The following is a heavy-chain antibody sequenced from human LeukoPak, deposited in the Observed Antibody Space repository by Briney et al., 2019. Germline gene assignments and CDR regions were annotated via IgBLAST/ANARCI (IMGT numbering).Heavy chain of an antibody. CDR1: GFTFNVYS. J-gene: IGHJ4*02. V-gene: IGHV3-48*01. CDR2: ITKNSNDI. D-gene: IGHD3-22*01. CDR3: AKILLDTTGYYYAGSDY. Sequence: PGGSLRLSCAASGFTFNVYSMSWVRQAPGKGLEWVSYITKNSNDIYYADSVKGRFTISRDNAKNSLYLQMNNLRAEDTAVYYRAKILLDTTGYYYAGSDYWGQGILVTVST.